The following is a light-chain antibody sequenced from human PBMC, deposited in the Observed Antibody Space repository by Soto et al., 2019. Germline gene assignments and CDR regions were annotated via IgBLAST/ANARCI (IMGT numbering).Light chain of an antibody. CDR2: EVS. V-gene: IGLV2-14*01. CDR3: QSYDSSFVL. J-gene: IGLJ2*01. CDR1: SSDVGGYNY. Sequence: QSALTQPASVSGSPGQSITISCTGTSSDVGGYNYVSWYQQHPGKAPKLMIYEVSYRPSGVSARFSGSKFQNTASLTISGLQAEDEADYSCQSYDSSFVLFGGGTKVTV.